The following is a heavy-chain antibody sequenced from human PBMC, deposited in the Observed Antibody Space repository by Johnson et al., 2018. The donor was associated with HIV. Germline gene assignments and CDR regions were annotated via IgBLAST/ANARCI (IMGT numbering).Heavy chain of an antibody. J-gene: IGHJ3*02. V-gene: IGHV3-13*01. Sequence: VQLVESGGGLVQPGRSLRLSCAASGFTFDDYAMHWVRQAPGKGLEWVSGIGTAGDTYYPGSVKGRFTISRENAKNSLYLQMNSLRADDTAVYYCARTTRMVGAFDIWGQGTMVTVSS. CDR3: ARTTRMVGAFDI. D-gene: IGHD2-15*01. CDR1: GFTFDDYA. CDR2: IGTAGDT.